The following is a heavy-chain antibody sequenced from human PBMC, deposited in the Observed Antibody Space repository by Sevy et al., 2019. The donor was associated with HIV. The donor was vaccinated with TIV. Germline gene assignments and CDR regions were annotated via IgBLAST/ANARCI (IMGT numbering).Heavy chain of an antibody. CDR3: AGENAWGRGYS. D-gene: IGHD1-26*01. CDR1: GGSITSLY. J-gene: IGHJ4*02. V-gene: IGHV4-59*08. CDR2: INYNGHI. Sequence: SETLSLTCTVSGGSITSLYWNWIRQPPGKGLEWIANINYNGHINYNPALKSRVTLPLDTSKNQFSLRLSSVTAADTARYYCAGENAWGRGYSWGQGTLVTVSS.